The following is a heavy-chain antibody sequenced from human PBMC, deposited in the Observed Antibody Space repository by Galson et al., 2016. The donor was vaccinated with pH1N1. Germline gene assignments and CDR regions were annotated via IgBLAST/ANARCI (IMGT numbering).Heavy chain of an antibody. CDR3: ARVPRGEQLYYFDY. V-gene: IGHV4-31*03. D-gene: IGHD3-16*01. CDR1: GGSISSGGYY. J-gene: IGHJ4*02. Sequence: LSLTCTVSGGSISSGGYYWSWLRQHPGKGLEWIGYIYYSGSTYYNPSLNSRVTISVDTSKNQFSLKLSSVTAADTAVYYCARVPRGEQLYYFDYWGQGILVTVSS. CDR2: IYYSGST.